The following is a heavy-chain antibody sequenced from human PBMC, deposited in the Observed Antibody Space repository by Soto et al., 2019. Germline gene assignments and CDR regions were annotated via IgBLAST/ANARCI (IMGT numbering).Heavy chain of an antibody. CDR3: ARFRAHLVVVLTDFDY. D-gene: IGHD2-2*01. CDR2: TSAYNGNT. CDR1: GYTFTSYG. Sequence: QVQLVQSGAEVKKPGASVKVSCNTSGYTFTSYGISWVRQAPGQGLEWMGWTSAYNGNTHYAQKFQDRVTMTTDTSTSTVYMELRSLRSDDTAVFYCARFRAHLVVVLTDFDYWGQGTLVTVSS. V-gene: IGHV1-18*01. J-gene: IGHJ4*02.